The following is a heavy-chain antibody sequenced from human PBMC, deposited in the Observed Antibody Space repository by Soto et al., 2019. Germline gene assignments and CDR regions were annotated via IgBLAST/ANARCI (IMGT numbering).Heavy chain of an antibody. CDR2: IHYSGGT. V-gene: IGHV4-59*02. Sequence: SETLSLTCSVTGASVSSYSWSWIRQSPGKGLEWIGYIHYSGGTNYTPSLRSRVTISVDTSKKQLSLNLTSLTAADTAVYYCARGGTSGSAVYNWFDPWGQGILVTVSS. J-gene: IGHJ5*02. CDR1: GASVSSYS. D-gene: IGHD3-10*01. CDR3: ARGGTSGSAVYNWFDP.